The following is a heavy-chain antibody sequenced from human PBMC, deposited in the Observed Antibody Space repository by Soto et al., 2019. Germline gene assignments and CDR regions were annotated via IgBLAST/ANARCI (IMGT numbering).Heavy chain of an antibody. CDR2: ISAYNGNT. CDR1: GYTSTGSG. Sequence: AAARGPCKPAGYTSTGSGIICVLQPPAQGLEGMGWISAYNGNTNYAQKLQGRVTMTTDTSTSTAYMELRSLRSDDTAVYYFARVDDMGYFSVLTAFWGQGILVPSPQ. CDR3: ARVDDMGYFSVLTAF. J-gene: IGHJ4*02. V-gene: IGHV1-18*04. D-gene: IGHD3-9*01.